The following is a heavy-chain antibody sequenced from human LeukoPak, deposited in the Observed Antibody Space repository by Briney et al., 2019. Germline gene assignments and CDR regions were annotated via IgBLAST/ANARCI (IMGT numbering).Heavy chain of an antibody. Sequence: GGSLRLSCAASGFTFSNAWMNWVRQAPGKGLEWVGRSKSKTDGGTTDYAAPVKGRFTISRDDSKNTLYLQMNSLKTEDTAVYYCTTRSSSGWYYYYGMDVWGQGTTVTVSS. D-gene: IGHD6-19*01. CDR1: GFTFSNAW. J-gene: IGHJ6*02. CDR2: SKSKTDGGTT. CDR3: TTRSSSGWYYYYGMDV. V-gene: IGHV3-15*07.